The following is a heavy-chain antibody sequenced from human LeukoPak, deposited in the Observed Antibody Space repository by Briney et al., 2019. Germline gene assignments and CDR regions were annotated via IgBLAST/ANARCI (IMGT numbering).Heavy chain of an antibody. D-gene: IGHD3-10*01. J-gene: IGHJ5*01. V-gene: IGHV4-61*02. Sequence: SETLSLTCTVSGGSISSSSYYWAWIRQPAGKGLEWIGRIYTSGNTNYNPSVKSRVTMSVDMSKNQFSLKLISVTAADTAVYYCARDRDYYTSGTWFDSWGQGTLVTVSS. CDR2: IYTSGNT. CDR3: ARDRDYYTSGTWFDS. CDR1: GGSISSSSYY.